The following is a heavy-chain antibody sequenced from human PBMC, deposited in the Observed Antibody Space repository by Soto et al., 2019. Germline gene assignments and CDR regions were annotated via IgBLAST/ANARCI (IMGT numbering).Heavy chain of an antibody. Sequence: QMQLQESGPGLVKPSETLSLICTVSGASISGYYWSWIRQPPGKGLEWIGYIYYSGSTKYNPSLESRVTISGDTSKNQFSLKLRSLTAADTAVYYCARWGFSAYDSWDYYYGLDVWGQGTTVTVS. CDR1: GASISGYY. J-gene: IGHJ6*02. D-gene: IGHD5-12*01. V-gene: IGHV4-59*01. CDR2: IYYSGST. CDR3: ARWGFSAYDSWDYYYGLDV.